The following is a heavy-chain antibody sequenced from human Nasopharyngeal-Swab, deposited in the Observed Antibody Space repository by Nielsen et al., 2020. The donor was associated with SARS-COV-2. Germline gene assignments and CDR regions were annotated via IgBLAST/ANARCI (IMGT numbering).Heavy chain of an antibody. CDR2: IYSGGST. J-gene: IGHJ4*02. Sequence: GESLKISCAASGFTVSSNYMSWVRQAPGKGLEWVSVIYSGGSTYYADSVKGRFTISRDNSKNTLYLQMSSLRAEDTAVYYCVKDALSSSWGFLSPDYFDYWGQGTLVTVSS. D-gene: IGHD6-13*01. V-gene: IGHV3-53*05. CDR1: GFTVSSNY. CDR3: VKDALSSSWGFLSPDYFDY.